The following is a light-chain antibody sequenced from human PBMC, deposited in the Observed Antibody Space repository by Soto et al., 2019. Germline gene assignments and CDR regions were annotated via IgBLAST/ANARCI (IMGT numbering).Light chain of an antibody. Sequence: DIQMTQSPSSLSASVGDRVTITCRASQSISNYLNWYQQKPGQAPKLLIYATSNLQRGVPSRFSGSGSGTDFTLTISSLQPEDFATYNCQQSYSTPPYTFGQGTNLEIK. V-gene: IGKV1-39*01. J-gene: IGKJ2*01. CDR2: ATS. CDR3: QQSYSTPPYT. CDR1: QSISNY.